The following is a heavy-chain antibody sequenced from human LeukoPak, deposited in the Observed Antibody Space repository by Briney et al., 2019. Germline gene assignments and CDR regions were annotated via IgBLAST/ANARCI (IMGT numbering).Heavy chain of an antibody. CDR1: GYTFTGYY. CDR2: INPNSGGT. J-gene: IGHJ4*02. D-gene: IGHD6-19*01. V-gene: IGHV1-2*02. CDR3: ARDSGWYSSTNYFDY. Sequence: ASVKVSCKASGYTFTGYYMHWVRQAPGQGREWMGWINPNSGGTNYAQKFQGRVTMTRDTSISTAYMELTRLRSDDTAVYYCARDSGWYSSTNYFDYWGQGTLVTVSS.